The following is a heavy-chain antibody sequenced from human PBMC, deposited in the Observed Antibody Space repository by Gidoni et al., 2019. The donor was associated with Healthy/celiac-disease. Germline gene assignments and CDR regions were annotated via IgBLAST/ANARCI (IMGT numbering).Heavy chain of an antibody. D-gene: IGHD3-22*01. V-gene: IGHV4-34*01. Sequence: QVQLQQWGAGLLKPAETLSLTCAVCGGSFSGYYWSWNRQPPGKGLEWMGEINHSGSTNYNPSLKSRVTISVDTSTNQFSLKLSSVTAADTAVYYCARARPYYSDSSGYHYYYYYMDVWGKGTTVTVSS. J-gene: IGHJ6*03. CDR1: GGSFSGYY. CDR2: INHSGST. CDR3: ARARPYYSDSSGYHYYYYYMDV.